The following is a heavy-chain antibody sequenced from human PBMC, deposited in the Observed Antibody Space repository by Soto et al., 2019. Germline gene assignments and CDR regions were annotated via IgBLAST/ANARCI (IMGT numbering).Heavy chain of an antibody. D-gene: IGHD2-15*01. CDR3: AKDQSSGGSWYYGMDV. Sequence: LRLSCAASGFTFSSYGMHWIRQAPGKGLEWVAVISYDGSNKYYADSVRGRFTISRDNSKNTLYLQMNSLRAEDTAVYYCAKDQSSGGSWYYGMDVWGQGTTVTVSS. V-gene: IGHV3-30*18. J-gene: IGHJ6*02. CDR2: ISYDGSNK. CDR1: GFTFSSYG.